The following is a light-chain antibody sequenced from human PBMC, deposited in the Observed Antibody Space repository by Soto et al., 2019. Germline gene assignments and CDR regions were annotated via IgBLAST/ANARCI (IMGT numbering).Light chain of an antibody. CDR2: VNSGGSH. J-gene: IGLJ7*01. V-gene: IGLV4-69*01. CDR3: QTWGTGSAFVV. Sequence: QPVLTQSPSASASLGASVKLTCTLSSGHSNYAIAWHQQQPEKGPRYLMKVNSGGSHIKGDGIPDRFSGSSSGAERYLFISGLQSEDEADYYCQTWGTGSAFVVFGGGTKLTVL. CDR1: SGHSNYA.